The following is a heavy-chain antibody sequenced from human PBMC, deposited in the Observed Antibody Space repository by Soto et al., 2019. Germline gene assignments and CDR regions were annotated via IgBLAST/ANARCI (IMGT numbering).Heavy chain of an antibody. CDR2: IHNSGTS. D-gene: IGHD6-6*01. CDR3: VREERIAAPQLDY. CDR1: GGSIKSSAYH. Sequence: SETLSLTCTVSGGSIKSSAYHWSWTRQSPAKGLEWIGYIHNSGTSFYNPSLRGRVTVTLDTSRSQFSLTLASVTAADTAVYYCVREERIAAPQLDYWGQGIPVTVPQ. J-gene: IGHJ4*02. V-gene: IGHV4-30-4*01.